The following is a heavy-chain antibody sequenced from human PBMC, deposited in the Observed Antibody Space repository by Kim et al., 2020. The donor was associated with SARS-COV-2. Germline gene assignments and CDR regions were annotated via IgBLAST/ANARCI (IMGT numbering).Heavy chain of an antibody. D-gene: IGHD2-2*01. J-gene: IGHJ4*02. CDR2: INHSGST. CDR3: ARVECSYAKTEYFDY. CDR1: GGSFSGYY. Sequence: SETLSLTCAVYGGSFSGYYWSWIRQPPGKGLEWIGEINHSGSTNYNPSLKSRVTISVDTSKNQFSLKLSSVTAADTAVYYCARVECSYAKTEYFDYWGQGTLVTVSS. V-gene: IGHV4-34*01.